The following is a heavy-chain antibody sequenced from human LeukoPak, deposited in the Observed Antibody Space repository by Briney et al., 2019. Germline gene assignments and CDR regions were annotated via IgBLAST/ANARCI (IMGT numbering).Heavy chain of an antibody. CDR1: GFTFSSYV. CDR2: ISYDGGNK. V-gene: IGHV3-30*18. Sequence: GRSLILSCAASGFTFSSYVMHWVRQAPGKGLEWVAFISYDGGNKYYADSVKGRFTISRDNSKNTLYLQMNSLRTEDTAVYYCAKDLGYSGSYIDCWDQGTLVTVSS. J-gene: IGHJ4*02. D-gene: IGHD1-26*01. CDR3: AKDLGYSGSYIDC.